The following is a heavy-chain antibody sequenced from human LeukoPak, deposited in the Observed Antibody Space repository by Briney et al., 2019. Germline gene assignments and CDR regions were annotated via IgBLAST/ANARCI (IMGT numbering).Heavy chain of an antibody. CDR1: GGSISSYY. CDR2: IYYSGST. CDR3: ARAGYGDYIR. J-gene: IGHJ4*02. D-gene: IGHD4-17*01. Sequence: SETLSLTCTVSGGSISSYYWSWIRQPPGKGLEWIGYIYYSGSTNYNPSLKSRVTISVDKSKNQFSLKLSSVTAADTAVYYCARAGYGDYIRWGQGTLVTVSS. V-gene: IGHV4-59*01.